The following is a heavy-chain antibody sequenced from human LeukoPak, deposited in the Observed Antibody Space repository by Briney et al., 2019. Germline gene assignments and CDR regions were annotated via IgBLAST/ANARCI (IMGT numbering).Heavy chain of an antibody. V-gene: IGHV3-21*01. Sequence: EGSLRLSCAASGFTFSSYSMNWVRQAPGKGLEWVSSISSSSSYIYYADSVKGRFTISRDNAKNSLYLQMNSLRAEDTAVYYCARGRSIYCSSTSCYQPAFDPWGQGTLVTVSS. CDR1: GFTFSSYS. J-gene: IGHJ5*02. CDR3: ARGRSIYCSSTSCYQPAFDP. CDR2: ISSSSSYI. D-gene: IGHD2-2*01.